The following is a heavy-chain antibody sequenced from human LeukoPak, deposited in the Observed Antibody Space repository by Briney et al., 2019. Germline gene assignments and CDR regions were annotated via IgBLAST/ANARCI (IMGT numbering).Heavy chain of an antibody. V-gene: IGHV5-51*01. CDR3: ARQGGSYDY. CDR1: GYSFTSYW. CDR2: TNPSDSNT. D-gene: IGHD1-26*01. J-gene: IGHJ4*02. Sequence: KSGESLKISCKGSGYSFTSYWIAWVRQMPGKSLEWMGITNPSDSNTRYSPSFQGQVTISADKSISTAYLQWSSLKASDTAMYYCARQGGSYDYWGQGTLVTVSS.